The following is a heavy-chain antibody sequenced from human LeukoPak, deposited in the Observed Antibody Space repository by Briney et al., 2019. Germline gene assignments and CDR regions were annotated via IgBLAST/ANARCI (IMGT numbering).Heavy chain of an antibody. Sequence: PGGSLRLSCAASGFTFSSYAMSWVRQAPGKGLEWVSAISGSGGTTHYADSVKGRFTISRDRSKNTLYLQMHSLRAEDTAVYYCAKGAFCTSTNCYASYFDYWGQGTLVTVSS. CDR2: ISGSGGTT. V-gene: IGHV3-23*01. D-gene: IGHD2-2*01. J-gene: IGHJ4*02. CDR3: AKGAFCTSTNCYASYFDY. CDR1: GFTFSSYA.